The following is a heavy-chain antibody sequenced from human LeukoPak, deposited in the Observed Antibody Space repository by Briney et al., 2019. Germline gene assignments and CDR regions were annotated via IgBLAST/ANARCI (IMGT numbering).Heavy chain of an antibody. Sequence: GGSLRLSCAASGFTFSSYAMHWVRQAPGKGLEWVAVISYDGSNKYYADSVKGRFTISRDNSKNTLYLQMNSLRAEDTAVYYCARAPIAAANWFDPWGQGTLVTVSS. V-gene: IGHV3-30-3*01. CDR3: ARAPIAAANWFDP. J-gene: IGHJ5*02. CDR2: ISYDGSNK. D-gene: IGHD6-13*01. CDR1: GFTFSSYA.